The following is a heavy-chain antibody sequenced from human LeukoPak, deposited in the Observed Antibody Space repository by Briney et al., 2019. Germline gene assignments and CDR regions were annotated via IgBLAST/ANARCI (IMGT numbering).Heavy chain of an antibody. Sequence: GASVKVSCKASGYTFISYSISWVRQAPGQGLEWMGWISAYNGNTNYAQKLQGRVTMTTDTSTSTAYMELRSLRSDDTAVYYCVSGPYYDYVWGSSTAAFDIWGQGTMVTVSS. CDR2: ISAYNGNT. CDR1: GYTFISYS. V-gene: IGHV1-18*01. D-gene: IGHD3-16*01. CDR3: VSGPYYDYVWGSSTAAFDI. J-gene: IGHJ3*02.